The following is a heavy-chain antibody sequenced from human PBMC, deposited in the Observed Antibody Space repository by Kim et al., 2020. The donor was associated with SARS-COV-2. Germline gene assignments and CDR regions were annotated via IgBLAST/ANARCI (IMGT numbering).Heavy chain of an antibody. J-gene: IGHJ4*02. V-gene: IGHV3-66*01. CDR1: GFTVSRNH. Sequence: GGSLRLSCAASGFTVSRNHMSWVRQAPGKGLEWVSIIYTGGSTFYADSVKGRFTISRDNSKNTLYLQMSSLRAEDTAVYYCGRDPLGGSAYWGQGTLVTVSS. CDR2: IYTGGST. D-gene: IGHD2-15*01. CDR3: GRDPLGGSAY.